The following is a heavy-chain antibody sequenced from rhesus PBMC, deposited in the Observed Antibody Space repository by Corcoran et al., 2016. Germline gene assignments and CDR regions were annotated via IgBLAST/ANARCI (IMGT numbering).Heavy chain of an antibody. Sequence: QVQLQESGPGLVKPSETLSLTCAVSGYSISSGYYWGWIRQPPGKGLEYIGYISGSKGSTNYNPSLKRQVTMSKDTSKNQFSLKLSSVTAADTAVYYCARQNNWNYVGYFDYWGQGVLVTVSS. J-gene: IGHJ4*01. D-gene: IGHD1-26*01. CDR1: GYSISSGYY. CDR2: ISGSKGST. V-gene: IGHV4-99*01. CDR3: ARQNNWNYVGYFDY.